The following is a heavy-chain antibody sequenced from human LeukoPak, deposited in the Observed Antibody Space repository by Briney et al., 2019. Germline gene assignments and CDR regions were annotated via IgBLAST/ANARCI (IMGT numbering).Heavy chain of an antibody. D-gene: IGHD3-9*01. V-gene: IGHV1-24*01. J-gene: IGHJ4*02. CDR2: FDPEDGET. CDR1: GYTLTELS. Sequence: ASAKVSCKVSGYTLTELSMHWVRQAPGEGLEWVGGFDPEDGETIYAQKFQGRVTMTEDTSTDTAYMELSSLRSEDTAVYYCATGEGSVGGNILFDYWGQGTLVSVSS. CDR3: ATGEGSVGGNILFDY.